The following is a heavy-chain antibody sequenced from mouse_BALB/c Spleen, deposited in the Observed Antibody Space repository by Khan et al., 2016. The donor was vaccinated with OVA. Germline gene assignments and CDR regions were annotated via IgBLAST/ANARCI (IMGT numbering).Heavy chain of an antibody. CDR1: GFIFSDYY. J-gene: IGHJ4*01. CDR2: ISNGGGST. CDR3: ARPDSPLLRGYDAMDY. D-gene: IGHD1-1*01. Sequence: EVELVESGGGLVQPGGSLKLSCATSGFIFSDYYMYWVRQTPEKRLEWVAYISNGGGSTYYLDTVKGRFTISRDDAKNHLYLQMSRLKSEDTAMYYCARPDSPLLRGYDAMDYWGQGTSVTVSS. V-gene: IGHV5-12*02.